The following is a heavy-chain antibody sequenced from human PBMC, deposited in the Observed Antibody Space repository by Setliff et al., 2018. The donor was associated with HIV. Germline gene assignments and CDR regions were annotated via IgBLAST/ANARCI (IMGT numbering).Heavy chain of an antibody. Sequence: SVKVSCKASGGTFSSYAISWVRQAPGQGLEWMGGIIPILGIANYAQKFQGRVTITADKSTSTAYMELSRLRSEDTAVYYCARYKADSSGYYYSHYYYYMDVWGKGTTVTVSS. V-gene: IGHV1-69*10. CDR2: IIPILGIA. D-gene: IGHD3-22*01. CDR3: ARYKADSSGYYYSHYYYYMDV. CDR1: GGTFSSYA. J-gene: IGHJ6*03.